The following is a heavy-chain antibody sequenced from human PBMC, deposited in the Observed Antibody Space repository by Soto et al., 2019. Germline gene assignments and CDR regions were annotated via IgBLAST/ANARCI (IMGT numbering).Heavy chain of an antibody. J-gene: IGHJ5*02. Sequence: HPGGSLRLSCAASGFTFSSYGMHWVRQAPGKGLEWVAVIWYDGSNKYYADSVKGRFTISRDNSKNTLYLQMNSLRAEDTAVYYCARQRHRGGWTETTHPWGQGTLVTVSS. CDR2: IWYDGSNK. CDR3: ARQRHRGGWTETTHP. CDR1: GFTFSSYG. V-gene: IGHV3-33*01. D-gene: IGHD6-19*01.